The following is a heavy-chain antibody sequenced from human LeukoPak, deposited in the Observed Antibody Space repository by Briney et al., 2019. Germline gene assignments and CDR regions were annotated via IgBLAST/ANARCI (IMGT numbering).Heavy chain of an antibody. CDR1: GFTFSSYS. V-gene: IGHV3-30*18. CDR2: ISYDGSKK. Sequence: GGSLGLSCAASGFTFSSYSMNWVRQAPGKGLEWVAVISYDGSKKYYADSVKGRFTISRDNSKNTLYLQMNSLRAEDTAVYYCAKEGYNMGFDYWGQGTLVSVSS. D-gene: IGHD1-14*01. CDR3: AKEGYNMGFDY. J-gene: IGHJ4*02.